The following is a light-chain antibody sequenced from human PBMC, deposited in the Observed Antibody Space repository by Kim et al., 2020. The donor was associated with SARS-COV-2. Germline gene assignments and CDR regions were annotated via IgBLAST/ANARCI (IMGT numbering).Light chain of an antibody. CDR3: NSRDSNDNVV. CDR2: GKN. J-gene: IGLJ2*01. Sequence: ALGQTVRITCQGDSLRSYYATWYQQKPGQAPILVIYGKNNRPSGIQDRFSGPTSGNTASLTITGTQAGDEADYYCNSRDSNDNVVFGGGTKVTVL. CDR1: SLRSYY. V-gene: IGLV3-19*01.